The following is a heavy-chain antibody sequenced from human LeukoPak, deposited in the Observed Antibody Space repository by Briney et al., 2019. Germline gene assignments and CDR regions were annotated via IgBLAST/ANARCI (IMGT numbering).Heavy chain of an antibody. J-gene: IGHJ4*02. Sequence: SETLSLTWAVYGGSFSGYYWSWIRQPPEKGLEWIGEINHSGSTNYNPSLKSRVTISVDTSKNQFSLKLSSVTAADTAVYHCARRRIAAAGIWYFDYWGQGTLVTVSS. D-gene: IGHD6-13*01. CDR1: GGSFSGYY. V-gene: IGHV4-34*01. CDR2: INHSGST. CDR3: ARRRIAAAGIWYFDY.